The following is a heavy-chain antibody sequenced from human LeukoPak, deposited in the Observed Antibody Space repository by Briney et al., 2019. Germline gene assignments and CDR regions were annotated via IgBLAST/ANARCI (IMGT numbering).Heavy chain of an antibody. CDR3: ARGPPNWGYDY. V-gene: IGHV1-8*01. D-gene: IGHD7-27*01. J-gene: IGHJ4*02. Sequence: ASVKVSCKASGYTFTSYDFNWVRQATGQRPEWMGWMSPNSGDTGYAQKFQDRVTMTRNTSISTAYMELSSLRSDDTAVYYCARGPPNWGYDYWGLGTLVTVSS. CDR1: GYTFTSYD. CDR2: MSPNSGDT.